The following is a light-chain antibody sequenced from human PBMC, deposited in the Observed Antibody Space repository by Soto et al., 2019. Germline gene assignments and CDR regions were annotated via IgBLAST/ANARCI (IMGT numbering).Light chain of an antibody. J-gene: IGKJ2*01. CDR3: QQYSNWPPGT. CDR2: GAS. CDR1: QSVSSN. V-gene: IGKV3-15*01. Sequence: EIVMTQSPATLSVSPGARATLSCRASQSVSSNLAWYQQRLGQAPRLLIYGASTRATGIPARFSGSGSGTGFTLTISSLQSEDFAVYYCQQYSNWPPGTFGQGTKLEIK.